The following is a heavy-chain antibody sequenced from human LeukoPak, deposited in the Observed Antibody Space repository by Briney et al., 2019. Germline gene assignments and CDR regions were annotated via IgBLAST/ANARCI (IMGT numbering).Heavy chain of an antibody. J-gene: IGHJ4*02. Sequence: SETLSLTCTVSGGSISSYYWSWIRQPAGKGLEWIGRIYTSGSTNYNPSLKSRVTMSVDTSKNQFSLKLSSVTAADTAEYYCARDSSGWYRLSGYFDYWGQGTLVTVSS. V-gene: IGHV4-4*07. CDR1: GGSISSYY. D-gene: IGHD6-19*01. CDR2: IYTSGST. CDR3: ARDSSGWYRLSGYFDY.